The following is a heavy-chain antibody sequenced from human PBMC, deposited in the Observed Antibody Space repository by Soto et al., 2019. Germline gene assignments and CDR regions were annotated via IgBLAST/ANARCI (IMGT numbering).Heavy chain of an antibody. CDR1: GYSISSGYY. CDR3: ARAEEVWIFGVVTPYGMNV. V-gene: IGHV4-38-2*01. D-gene: IGHD3-3*01. CDR2: VYHSGST. Sequence: NPSETLSFTCVVSGYSISSGYYWGWIRQPPGKGLDWIGSVYHSGSTYYNPSLKSRVTISVDTSKNQCSLKLSSVTAADTAVYYCARAEEVWIFGVVTPYGMNVWGKGTTVTVSS. J-gene: IGHJ6*04.